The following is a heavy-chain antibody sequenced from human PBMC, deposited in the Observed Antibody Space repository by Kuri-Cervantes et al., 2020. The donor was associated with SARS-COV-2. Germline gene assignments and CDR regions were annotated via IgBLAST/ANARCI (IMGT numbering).Heavy chain of an antibody. CDR2: IYYSGST. Sequence: SETLSLTCTVSGGSISSYYWSWIRQPPGKGLEWIGYIYYSGSTNYNPSLKSRVTISVDTSKNQFYLKLSSVTAADTAVYYCATSYGGTGGYYYGMDVWGQGTTVTVSS. J-gene: IGHJ6*02. V-gene: IGHV4-59*01. CDR3: ATSYGGTGGYYYGMDV. D-gene: IGHD4-23*01. CDR1: GGSISSYY.